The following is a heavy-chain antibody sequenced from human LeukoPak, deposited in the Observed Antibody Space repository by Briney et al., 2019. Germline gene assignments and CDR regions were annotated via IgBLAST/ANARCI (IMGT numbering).Heavy chain of an antibody. D-gene: IGHD6-19*01. V-gene: IGHV3-48*01. J-gene: IGHJ4*02. CDR2: ISSSGSTI. Sequence: PGGSLRLSCAASGFTFSSYAMHWVRQAPGKGLEWVSYISSSGSTIYYADSVKGRFSISRDNAKNSLHLQMNSLRVEDTAVYYCARGTVAGKAPYWGQGTLVTVSS. CDR1: GFTFSSYA. CDR3: ARGTVAGKAPY.